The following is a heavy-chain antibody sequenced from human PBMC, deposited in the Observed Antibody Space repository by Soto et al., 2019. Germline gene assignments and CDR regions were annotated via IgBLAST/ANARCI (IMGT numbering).Heavy chain of an antibody. CDR2: IYYSGST. CDR3: ARVEAITIFGVVPNWFDH. V-gene: IGHV4-39*07. J-gene: IGHJ5*02. D-gene: IGHD3-3*01. Sequence: SETLSLTCTVSGGSISSSSYYWGWIRQPPGKGLEWIGSIYYSGSTYYNPSLKSRVTISVDTSTNQFSLKLSSVTAADTAVYYCARVEAITIFGVVPNWFDHWGQGTLVTVSS. CDR1: GGSISSSSYY.